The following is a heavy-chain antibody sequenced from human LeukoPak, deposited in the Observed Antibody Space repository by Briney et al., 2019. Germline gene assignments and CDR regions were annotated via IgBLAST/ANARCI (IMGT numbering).Heavy chain of an antibody. Sequence: GGSLRLSCAASGFTFSSYNMNWVRQAPGKGLEWVSYISSSSSTIYYADSVKGRFTISRDNSKNTLYLQMNSLRAEDTAVYYCAKILVAGFDYWGQGTLVTVSS. CDR2: ISSSSSTI. CDR3: AKILVAGFDY. J-gene: IGHJ4*02. CDR1: GFTFSSYN. V-gene: IGHV3-48*01. D-gene: IGHD6-19*01.